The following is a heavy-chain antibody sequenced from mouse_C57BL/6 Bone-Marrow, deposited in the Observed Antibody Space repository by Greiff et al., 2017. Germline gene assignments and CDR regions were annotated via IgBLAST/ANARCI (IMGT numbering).Heavy chain of an antibody. CDR1: GFTFSSYG. V-gene: IGHV5-6*01. Sequence: VQLKQSGGDLVKPGGSLKLSCAASGFTFSSYGLSWVRQTPDKRLEWVATISSGGSYTYYPDSVKGRFTISRDTAKNTLYLQMSSLKSEDTAMYYCARQGAMDYWGQGTSVTVSS. CDR2: ISSGGSYT. CDR3: ARQGAMDY. J-gene: IGHJ4*01.